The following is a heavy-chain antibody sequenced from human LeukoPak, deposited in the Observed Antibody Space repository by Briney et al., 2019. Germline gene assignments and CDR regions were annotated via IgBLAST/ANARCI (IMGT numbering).Heavy chain of an antibody. V-gene: IGHV4-39*02. CDR3: ARLRSCNGATCSIDS. CDR2: IYYSGAT. Sequence: PSETLSLTCSVSGVSIGRTSYYWGWIRHPAGKGLEWIGSIYYSGATYYNPSLNGRLTISLDISKNYFSLNLSYVTAADTSVSFCARLRSCNGATCSIDSWGQGTLVTVSS. CDR1: GVSIGRTSYY. J-gene: IGHJ4*02. D-gene: IGHD2-15*01.